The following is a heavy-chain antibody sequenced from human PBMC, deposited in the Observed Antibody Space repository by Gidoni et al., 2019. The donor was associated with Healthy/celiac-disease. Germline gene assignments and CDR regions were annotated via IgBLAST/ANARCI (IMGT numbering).Heavy chain of an antibody. CDR3: ARDMSVLRVLEWLWPFDY. CDR2: ISAYNGNT. D-gene: IGHD3-3*01. J-gene: IGHJ4*02. CDR1: GYTFTSYG. Sequence: QVQLVQSGAEVKKPGASGKVSCTASGYTFTSYGISWVRQAPGQGLEWMGWISAYNGNTNDAQKLQGRVTMTTDTSTSTAYMELRSRRSDDTAVYYLARDMSVLRVLEWLWPFDYWGQGTLVTVSS. V-gene: IGHV1-18*01.